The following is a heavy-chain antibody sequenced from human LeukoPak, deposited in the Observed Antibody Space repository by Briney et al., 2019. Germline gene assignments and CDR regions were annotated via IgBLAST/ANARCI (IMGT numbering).Heavy chain of an antibody. CDR3: ARHAKYCSSTSCYIDY. CDR1: GYSISSGYY. CDR2: IYHSGST. V-gene: IGHV4-38-2*01. D-gene: IGHD2-2*02. J-gene: IGHJ4*02. Sequence: SETLSPTCAVSGYSISSGYYWGWIRQPPGKGLEWIGSIYHSGSTYYNPSLKSRVTISVDTSKNQFSLKLSSVTAADTAVYYCARHAKYCSSTSCYIDYWGQGTLVTVSS.